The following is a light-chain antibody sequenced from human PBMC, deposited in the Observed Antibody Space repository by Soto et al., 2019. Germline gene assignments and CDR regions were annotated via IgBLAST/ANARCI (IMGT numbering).Light chain of an antibody. V-gene: IGKV3D-20*01. CDR1: QSVSSIY. CDR2: DVS. J-gene: IGKJ4*01. CDR3: QQFGSSRT. Sequence: EIVLTQSPATLSLSPGERATLSCGASQSVSSIYLAWYQQKPGLAPRLLIHDVSNRATGIPDRFSGGGSGTDFTLTISRLDPEDFAVYYCQQFGSSRTFGGGTKVEIK.